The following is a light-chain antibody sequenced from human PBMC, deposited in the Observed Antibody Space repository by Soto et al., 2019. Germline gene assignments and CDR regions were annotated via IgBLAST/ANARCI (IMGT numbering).Light chain of an antibody. CDR1: SSDVGGYNY. Sequence: QSVLTQPASVSGSPGQSITISCTGTSSDVGGYNYVSWYHQHPGKDPKLMIYDVSNRPSGVSCLFSGSKYGNTASLTISGLPDVAEADYHCSSYTSSSTLLYVFGTGTKVTVL. CDR2: DVS. V-gene: IGLV2-14*01. J-gene: IGLJ1*01. CDR3: SSYTSSSTLLYV.